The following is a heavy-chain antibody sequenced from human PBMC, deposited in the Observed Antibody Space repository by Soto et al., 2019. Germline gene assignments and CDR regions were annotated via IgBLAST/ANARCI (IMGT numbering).Heavy chain of an antibody. CDR3: AKDKGRWSGNNWFDP. CDR1: GFTFSSYG. Sequence: QVQLVESGGGVVQPGRSLRLSCAASGFTFSSYGMHWVRQAPGKGLEWVAVISYDGSNKYYADSVKGRFTISRDNSKNTQYRQMNSLRAEDTAVYYCAKDKGRWSGNNWFDPWGQGTLVTVSA. CDR2: ISYDGSNK. J-gene: IGHJ5*02. D-gene: IGHD3-3*01. V-gene: IGHV3-30*18.